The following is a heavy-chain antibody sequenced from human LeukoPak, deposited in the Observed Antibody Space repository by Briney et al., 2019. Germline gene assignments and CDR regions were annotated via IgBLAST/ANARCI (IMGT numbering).Heavy chain of an antibody. V-gene: IGHV4-59*01. CDR3: AGSGAAAGTAFDY. D-gene: IGHD6-13*01. CDR1: GGSISSYY. J-gene: IGHJ4*02. CDR2: IYYSGST. Sequence: SETLSLTCTVSGGSISSYYWSWIRQPPGKGLEWIGYIYYSGSTNYNPSLKSRVTISVDTSKNQFSLKLSSVTAADTAVYYCAGSGAAAGTAFDYWGQGTLVTVSS.